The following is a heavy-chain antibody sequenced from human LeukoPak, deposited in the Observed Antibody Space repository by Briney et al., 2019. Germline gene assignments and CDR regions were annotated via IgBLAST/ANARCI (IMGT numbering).Heavy chain of an antibody. Sequence: SETLSLTCTVSGCSISSYYWSWIRQPPGKGLDWIGYIYYSGSTNYNPSLKSRVTISVDTSKNQFSLKLSSVTAADTAVYYCAGTQEGDFWSGYLDYWGQGTLVTVSS. CDR1: GCSISSYY. V-gene: IGHV4-59*01. D-gene: IGHD3-3*01. CDR2: IYYSGST. CDR3: AGTQEGDFWSGYLDY. J-gene: IGHJ4*02.